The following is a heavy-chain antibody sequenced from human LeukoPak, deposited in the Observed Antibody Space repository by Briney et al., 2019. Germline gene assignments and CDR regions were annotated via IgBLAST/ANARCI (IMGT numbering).Heavy chain of an antibody. CDR2: IYYSGST. V-gene: IGHV4-39*07. CDR1: GGSISSSSYY. Sequence: SETLSLTCTVSGGSISSSSYYWGWIRQPPGKGLEWIGSIYYSGSTYYNPSLKSRVTISVDTSKNQFSLKLSSVTAADTAVYYCASGAYSYYYMDVWGKGTTVTFSS. CDR3: ASGAYSYYYMDV. J-gene: IGHJ6*03. D-gene: IGHD4-11*01.